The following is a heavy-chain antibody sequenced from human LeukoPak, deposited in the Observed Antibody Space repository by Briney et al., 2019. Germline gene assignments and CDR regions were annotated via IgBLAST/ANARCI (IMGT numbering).Heavy chain of an antibody. CDR3: AREAYYDFWSGYSRYFDY. CDR2: INPNSGGT. Sequence: GASVKVSCKASGYTFTGYYMHWVRQAPGQGLEWMGWINPNSGGTNYAQKFQGRVTMTRDTSISTAYMELSRLRSDDTAVYYCAREAYYDFWSGYSRYFDYWGQGTLVTVSS. V-gene: IGHV1-2*02. D-gene: IGHD3-3*01. J-gene: IGHJ4*02. CDR1: GYTFTGYY.